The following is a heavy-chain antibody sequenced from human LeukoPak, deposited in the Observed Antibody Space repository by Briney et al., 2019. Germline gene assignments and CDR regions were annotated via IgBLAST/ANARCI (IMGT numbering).Heavy chain of an antibody. V-gene: IGHV4-39*01. CDR1: GGSISSNSYY. CDR2: IYYSGST. D-gene: IGHD6-25*01. Sequence: SETLSLTCTVSGGSISSNSYYWGWIRQPPGKGLEWIGSIYYSGSTNYNPSLKSRVTISVDTSKNQFSLKLSSVTAADTAVYYCARWTVYSSGDDAFDIWGQGTMVTVSS. J-gene: IGHJ3*02. CDR3: ARWTVYSSGDDAFDI.